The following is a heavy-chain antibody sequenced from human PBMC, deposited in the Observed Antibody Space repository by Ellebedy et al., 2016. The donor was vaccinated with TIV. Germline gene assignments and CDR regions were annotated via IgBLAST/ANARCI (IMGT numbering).Heavy chain of an antibody. CDR1: GGSISTYY. D-gene: IGHD3-9*01. Sequence: MPSETLSLTCTVPGGSISTYYWSWIRQPPGQGLEWIGYIYYSVYTEYNPSLKSRVTISLDTSKDQFPLRLSSVTAADTAVYYCAKGPLRYFDWVYYYHGMDVWGQGTTVTVSS. J-gene: IGHJ6*02. CDR3: AKGPLRYFDWVYYYHGMDV. V-gene: IGHV4-59*08. CDR2: IYYSVYT.